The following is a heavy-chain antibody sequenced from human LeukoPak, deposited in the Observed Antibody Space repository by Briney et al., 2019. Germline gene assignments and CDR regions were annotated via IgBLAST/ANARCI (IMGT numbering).Heavy chain of an antibody. D-gene: IGHD3-22*01. CDR3: ARQYYHDSGAYHFAPDY. CDR2: INPSGGST. J-gene: IGHJ4*02. Sequence: ASVKVSFKASGYTFTSYYMHWVRQAPGQGLEWMGVINPSGGSTSYAQKFQERVTMTRDTSKSPVSMELSSPRSEDTAVYYCARQYYHDSGAYHFAPDYWGQGTLVTVSS. CDR1: GYTFTSYY. V-gene: IGHV1-46*01.